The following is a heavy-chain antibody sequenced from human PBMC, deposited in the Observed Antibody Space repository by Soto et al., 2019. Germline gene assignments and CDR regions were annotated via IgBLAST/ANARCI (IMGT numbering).Heavy chain of an antibody. D-gene: IGHD1-26*01. CDR1: CYTFPSYG. CDR2: SSAYNGNT. J-gene: IGHJ3*02. V-gene: IGHV1-18*04. CDR3: ASGGGDSGSYYSGGFDI. Sequence: ASVQVSFKASCYTFPSYGISWLRQAPGHGLEWMGWSSAYNGNTNYAQKLQGRVTMTTDPSTSSAYMELRSLRSDDTDVYYCASGGGDSGSYYSGGFDIWGQGTMVTVSS.